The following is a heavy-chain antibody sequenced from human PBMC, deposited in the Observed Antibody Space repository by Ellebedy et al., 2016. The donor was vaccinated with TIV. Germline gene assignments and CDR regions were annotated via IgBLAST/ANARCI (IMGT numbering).Heavy chain of an antibody. D-gene: IGHD1-26*01. CDR3: ALGVAAGATRSDWFDP. CDR1: GGSISSSNW. V-gene: IGHV4-4*02. J-gene: IGHJ5*02. Sequence: GSLRLXCAVSGGSISSSNWWSWARQPPGKGLEWIGEIYHSGSTNYNPSLKSRVTISVDKSKNQFSLKLSSVTAADTAVYYCALGVAAGATRSDWFDPWGQGTLVTVSS. CDR2: IYHSGST.